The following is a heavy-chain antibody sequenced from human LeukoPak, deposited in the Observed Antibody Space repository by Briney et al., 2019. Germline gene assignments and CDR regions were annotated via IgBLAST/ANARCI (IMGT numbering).Heavy chain of an antibody. D-gene: IGHD3-10*01. Sequence: GGSLRLSCAAPGLTFSGYAMTWVRQAPGKGLEWVSTVSAGGGSTYYADSVKGRFTISRDNPKNTLHLQMNSLRAEDTAVYYCAKRLYGSGGYYQFDYWGQGTLVTVSS. V-gene: IGHV3-23*01. CDR1: GLTFSGYA. J-gene: IGHJ4*02. CDR2: VSAGGGST. CDR3: AKRLYGSGGYYQFDY.